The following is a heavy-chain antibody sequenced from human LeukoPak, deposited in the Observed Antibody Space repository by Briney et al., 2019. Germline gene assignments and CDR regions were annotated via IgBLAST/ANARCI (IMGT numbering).Heavy chain of an antibody. V-gene: IGHV3-7*01. Sequence: GGSLRLSCAASGVTFSNYWRSWVRQAPGKGLEWVANIKEDGSEKYYVDSVKGRFTISRDNAKNSLYLQMNSLRAEDTAVYYCARVVGIAAAGDYWGQGTLVTVSS. J-gene: IGHJ4*02. CDR1: GVTFSNYW. CDR3: ARVVGIAAAGDY. D-gene: IGHD6-13*01. CDR2: IKEDGSEK.